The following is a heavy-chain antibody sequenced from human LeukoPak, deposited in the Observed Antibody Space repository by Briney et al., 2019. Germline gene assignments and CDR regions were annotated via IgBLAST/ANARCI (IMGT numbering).Heavy chain of an antibody. CDR3: ATPSGDWFHGVDV. D-gene: IGHD3/OR15-3a*01. CDR1: GGSISGYY. CDR2: SYYSGTT. Sequence: SETLSLTCTVSGGSISGYYWSWIRQPPGKGLELIGYSYYSGTTNYNPSLRSRVIISVDTSKNQFSLKVRSVTTADTAVYYCATPSGDWFHGVDVWGQGTTVIVSS. J-gene: IGHJ6*02. V-gene: IGHV4-59*01.